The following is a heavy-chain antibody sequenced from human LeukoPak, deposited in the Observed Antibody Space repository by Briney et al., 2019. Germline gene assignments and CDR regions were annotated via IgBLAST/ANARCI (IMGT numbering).Heavy chain of an antibody. D-gene: IGHD6-19*01. CDR3: VKGPRPDITVAHTVEN. CDR2: ISSRGDST. J-gene: IGHJ4*02. CDR1: GFIFSNYA. V-gene: IGHV3-23*01. Sequence: GGSLILSCAASGFIFSNYAMSWVRQVPGRGLEWVSTISSRGDSTYVADSVKGRFTISRDNPKNSLYLQMNTVRAEGTAVYYCVKGPRPDITVAHTVENWGQGTLVTVSS.